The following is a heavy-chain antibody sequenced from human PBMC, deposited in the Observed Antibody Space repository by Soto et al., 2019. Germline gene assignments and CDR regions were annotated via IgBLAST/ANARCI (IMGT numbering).Heavy chain of an antibody. D-gene: IGHD6-13*01. V-gene: IGHV4-4*07. CDR1: VDSITTYY. CDR3: ARYSNNWFQTEGMDV. CDR2: IDTSGNT. Sequence: SETLSLTCTVSVDSITTYYWSWIRQPAGKGLEWIGRIDTSGNTNYNPSLKSRVTMSVDTSKKQFSLKLTSVNAADTALYYCARYSNNWFQTEGMDVWGQGTTVTVSS. J-gene: IGHJ6*02.